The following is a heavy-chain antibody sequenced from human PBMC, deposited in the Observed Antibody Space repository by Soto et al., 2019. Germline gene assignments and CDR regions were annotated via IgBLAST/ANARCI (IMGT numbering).Heavy chain of an antibody. J-gene: IGHJ5*02. Sequence: QVQLVQSGTEVKKPGASVKVSCKASGYTFTSYGTSWVRQAPGQGLEWMGWISAYNANTNYAQKLQGRVTMTTDTSTSTAYMELRSLRSDDTAVYYCARDSRGYCSSTSCFNWFDPWGQGTLVIVSS. V-gene: IGHV1-18*01. D-gene: IGHD2-2*01. CDR2: ISAYNANT. CDR1: GYTFTSYG. CDR3: ARDSRGYCSSTSCFNWFDP.